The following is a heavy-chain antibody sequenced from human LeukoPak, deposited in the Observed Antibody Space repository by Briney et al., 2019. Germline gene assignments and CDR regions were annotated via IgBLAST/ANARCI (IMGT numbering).Heavy chain of an antibody. CDR2: IDTAGDT. D-gene: IGHD4-17*01. CDR1: GFTFSNYD. Sequence: PGGSLRLSCAASGFTFSNYDMHWVRQATGKGLEWVSAIDTAGDTYYPGSVKGRFTISRENAKNSLYLQMNSLRAGDTAVYYCARTTVTSGPSWYFDLWGRGTLVTVSS. CDR3: ARTTVTSGPSWYFDL. J-gene: IGHJ2*01. V-gene: IGHV3-13*01.